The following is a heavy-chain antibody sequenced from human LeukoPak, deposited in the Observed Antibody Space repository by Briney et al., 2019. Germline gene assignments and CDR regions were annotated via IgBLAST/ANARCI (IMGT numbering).Heavy chain of an antibody. CDR3: ARDSGGYSYGYDYFDY. J-gene: IGHJ4*02. CDR1: GFIFSSFG. CDR2: ISYDGSNK. D-gene: IGHD5-18*01. Sequence: GRSLRLSCAASGFIFSSFGMHWVRQAPGKGLEWVAVISYDGSNKYYADSVKGRFTISRDNSKNTLYLQMNSLRAEDTAVYYCARDSGGYSYGYDYFDYWGQGTLVTVSS. V-gene: IGHV3-30*19.